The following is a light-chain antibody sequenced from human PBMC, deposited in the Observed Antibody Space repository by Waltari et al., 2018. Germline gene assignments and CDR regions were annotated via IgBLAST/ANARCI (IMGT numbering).Light chain of an antibody. J-gene: IGLJ2*01. CDR3: SSYTSSLVV. V-gene: IGLV2-14*01. CDR2: EVS. CDR1: SRDVGGYNY. Sequence: QSALTQPASVSGSPGQSITISCTGTSRDVGGYNYVSWYQQHPGKAPKLMIYEVSNRTSGVSSRFSGSKSGNTASLTISGLQAEDEADYYCSSYTSSLVVFGGGTKLTVL.